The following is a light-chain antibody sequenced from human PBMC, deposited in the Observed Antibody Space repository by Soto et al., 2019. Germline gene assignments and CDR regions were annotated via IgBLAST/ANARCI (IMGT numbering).Light chain of an antibody. Sequence: PVNQFSSNLPASVGDRVHLTCRARPSICWRLAWYQQKPGKAPKVLIYKASSLESGVPSRFSGSGSGTEFTLTISSLQPDDFATYYCQQYNSYSRYTFGQGTKLEIK. CDR2: KAS. CDR3: QQYNSYSRYT. CDR1: PSICWR. J-gene: IGKJ2*01. V-gene: IGKV1-5*03.